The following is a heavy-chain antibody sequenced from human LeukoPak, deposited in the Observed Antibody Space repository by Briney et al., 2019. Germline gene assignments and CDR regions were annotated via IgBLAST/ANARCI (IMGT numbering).Heavy chain of an antibody. V-gene: IGHV4-4*07. D-gene: IGHD1-14*01. CDR2: IHTSGST. J-gene: IGHJ4*02. CDR1: GGSISSYF. CDR3: ARDPEGHGNYFDY. Sequence: SETLSLTCTVSGGSISSYFCTWIRQPAGKGLEWIGRIHTSGSTNYNPSLKSRVTMSVDTSKNQFSLKLSSVTAADTAVYYCARDPEGHGNYFDYWGQGALVTVSS.